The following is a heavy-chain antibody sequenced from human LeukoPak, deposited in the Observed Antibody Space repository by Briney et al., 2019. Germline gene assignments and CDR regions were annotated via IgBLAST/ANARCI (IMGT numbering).Heavy chain of an antibody. Sequence: GGSLRLSCAASGFTFSSYSMNWVRQAPGKGLEWVSSISSSSSYIYYADSVKGRFTISRDNAKNSLYLQMNSLRAEDTAVYYCARDRYYGSGSYYIKFDYWGQGTLVTVSS. J-gene: IGHJ4*02. CDR2: ISSSSSYI. CDR3: ARDRYYGSGSYYIKFDY. D-gene: IGHD3-10*01. CDR1: GFTFSSYS. V-gene: IGHV3-21*01.